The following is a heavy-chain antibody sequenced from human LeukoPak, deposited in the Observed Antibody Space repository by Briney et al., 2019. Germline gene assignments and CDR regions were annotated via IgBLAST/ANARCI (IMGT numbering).Heavy chain of an antibody. D-gene: IGHD2-21*01. Sequence: GGSLRLSCAASGFTFSTYWMHWVRQAPGKGLVWVSRIDGDGSSTTYADSVKGRFTISRDNAKNSLYLQMNSLRAEDTAVYYSARVSDAHIVVVAGAFDIWGQGTMVTVSS. CDR2: IDGDGSST. CDR1: GFTFSTYW. J-gene: IGHJ3*02. V-gene: IGHV3-74*01. CDR3: ARVSDAHIVVVAGAFDI.